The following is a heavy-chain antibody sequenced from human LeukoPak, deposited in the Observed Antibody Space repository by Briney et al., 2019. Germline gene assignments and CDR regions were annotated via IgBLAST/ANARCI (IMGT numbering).Heavy chain of an antibody. CDR3: AKDRRITMIRGVIRRDWFDP. D-gene: IGHD3-10*01. CDR1: GFTFSSYA. J-gene: IGHJ5*02. CDR2: ISYDGSNK. V-gene: IGHV3-30*04. Sequence: GGSLRLSCAASGFTFSSYAMHWVRQAPGKGLEWVALISYDGSNKYYADSVKGRFTISRDNSKNTLYLQMNSLRAEDTAVYYCAKDRRITMIRGVIRRDWFDPWGQGTLVTVSS.